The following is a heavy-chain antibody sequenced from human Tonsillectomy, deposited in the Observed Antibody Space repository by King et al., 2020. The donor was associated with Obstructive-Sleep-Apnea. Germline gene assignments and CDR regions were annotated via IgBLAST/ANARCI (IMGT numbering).Heavy chain of an antibody. CDR3: ARIKDGDSSGWHFDY. D-gene: IGHD6-19*01. CDR1: GFTVIRNY. Sequence: QLVQSVGGLVQPAGSLRLSCAASGFTVIRNYMSCVRHAPGKGLEWVSVIYSGVSTNYADSVKGRFTLSRDNSKNPLFLQMNSLRAEDTAVYYCARIKDGDSSGWHFDYWGQGTLVTVSS. V-gene: IGHV3-66*01. CDR2: IYSGVST. J-gene: IGHJ4*02.